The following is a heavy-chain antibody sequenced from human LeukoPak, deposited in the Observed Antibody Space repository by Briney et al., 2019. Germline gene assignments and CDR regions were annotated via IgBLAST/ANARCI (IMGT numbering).Heavy chain of an antibody. V-gene: IGHV4-34*01. D-gene: IGHD1-7*01. CDR3: ARRGGTTRSYYMDV. CDR1: GGPFSGYY. J-gene: IGHJ6*03. CDR2: INHSGST. Sequence: PSETLSLTCAVYGGPFSGYYWSWIRQPPGKGLEWIGEINHSGSTNYNPSLKSRVTISVDTSKNQFSLKLSSVTAADTAVYYCARRGGTTRSYYMDVWGKGTTVTVSS.